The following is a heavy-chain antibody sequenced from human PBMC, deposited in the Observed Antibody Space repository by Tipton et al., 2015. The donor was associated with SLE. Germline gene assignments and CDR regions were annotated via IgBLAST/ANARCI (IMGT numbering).Heavy chain of an antibody. CDR1: GGSISSGGYY. D-gene: IGHD3-10*01. Sequence: LRLSCTVSGGSISSGGYYWSWIRQPPGKGLEWIGSIYYSGSTYYNPSLKSRVTISVDTSKNQFSLKLSSVTAADTAVYYCARRGVGPYGSGSYVDYWGQGTLVTVSS. V-gene: IGHV4-39*07. CDR3: ARRGVGPYGSGSYVDY. J-gene: IGHJ4*02. CDR2: IYYSGST.